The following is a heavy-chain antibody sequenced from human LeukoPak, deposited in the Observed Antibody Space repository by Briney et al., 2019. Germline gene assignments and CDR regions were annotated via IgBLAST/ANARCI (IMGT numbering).Heavy chain of an antibody. CDR1: GDSISSGGYY. CDR3: ARDGYYYDSSGSRRGAFDI. CDR2: IYYSGST. D-gene: IGHD3-22*01. Sequence: SETLSLTCTVSGDSISSGGYYWSWIRQHPGKGLEWIGYIYYSGSTYYNPSLKSRVTISVDTSKNQFSLKLSSVTAADTAVYYCARDGYYYDSSGSRRGAFDIWGQGTMVTVSS. J-gene: IGHJ3*02. V-gene: IGHV4-31*03.